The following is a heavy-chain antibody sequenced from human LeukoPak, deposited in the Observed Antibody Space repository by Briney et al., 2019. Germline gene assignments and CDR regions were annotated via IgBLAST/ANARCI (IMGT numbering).Heavy chain of an antibody. D-gene: IGHD7-27*01. J-gene: IGHJ6*02. CDR1: GYTLTELS. CDR3: ATGDGYYYYGMDV. CDR2: FDPEDGET. V-gene: IGHV1-24*01. Sequence: ASVRVSSTVSGYTLTELSMHWVRQAPGKGLEWMGGFDPEDGETIYAQKFQGRVTMTEDTSTDTAYMELSSLRSEDTAVYYCATGDGYYYYGMDVWGQGTTVTVSS.